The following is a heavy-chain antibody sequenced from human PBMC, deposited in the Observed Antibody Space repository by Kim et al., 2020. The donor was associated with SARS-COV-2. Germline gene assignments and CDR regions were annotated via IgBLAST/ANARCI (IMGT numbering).Heavy chain of an antibody. V-gene: IGHV1-58*01. J-gene: IGHJ6*02. CDR1: GFNLNSFT. CDR3: AAGWLRGVTYSYYGVDV. Sequence: SVKVSCKTSGFNLNSFTVHWVRQGRGQRLEWIGWIIAGSGKTSYAQMFEERITITRDVSTSTVYMELASLTSDDTAVYYCAAGWLRGVTYSYYGVDVWGQGTTVSVSS. D-gene: IGHD3-10*01. CDR2: IIAGSGKT.